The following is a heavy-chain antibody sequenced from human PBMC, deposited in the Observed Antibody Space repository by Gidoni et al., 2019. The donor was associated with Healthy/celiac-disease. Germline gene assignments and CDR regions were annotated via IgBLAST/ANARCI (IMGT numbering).Heavy chain of an antibody. V-gene: IGHV4-39*01. CDR2: IYYSGST. Sequence: QLQLQESGPGLVKPSETLSLTCTVPGGSISSSSYYWGWIRQPPGKGLEWIGGIYYSGSTYYNPSLKSRVTISVDTSKNQFSLKLSSVTAADTAVYYCVRYSSSWYYFDYWGQGTLVTVSS. J-gene: IGHJ4*02. CDR1: GGSISSSSYY. CDR3: VRYSSSWYYFDY. D-gene: IGHD6-13*01.